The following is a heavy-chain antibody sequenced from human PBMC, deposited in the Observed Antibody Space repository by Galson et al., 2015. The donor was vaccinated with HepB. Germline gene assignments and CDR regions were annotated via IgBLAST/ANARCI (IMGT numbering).Heavy chain of an antibody. Sequence: TLSLTCVVSGGSISSGGYSWIWIRQSPGKALEWIGHIHHSGTSYYNSSLKSRLYISIDTSKNQFSLTLSSVTAADTALYYCARGFPEVGSPGGYAHFDLWGRGTLVTVSS. CDR3: ARGFPEVGSPGGYAHFDL. V-gene: IGHV4-30-2*06. D-gene: IGHD2-8*02. CDR1: GGSISSGGYS. CDR2: IHHSGTS. J-gene: IGHJ2*01.